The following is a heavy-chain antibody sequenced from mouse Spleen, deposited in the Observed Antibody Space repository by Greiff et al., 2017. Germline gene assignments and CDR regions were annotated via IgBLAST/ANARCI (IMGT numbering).Heavy chain of an antibody. CDR3: ARKGIYDGYYDAMDY. D-gene: IGHD2-3*01. J-gene: IGHJ4*01. CDR1: GYTFTSYW. V-gene: IGHV1-61*01. Sequence: QVQLQQPGAELVRPGSSVKLSCKASGYTFTSYWMDWVKPRPGQGLEWIGNIYPSDSETHYNQKFKDKATLTVDKSSSTAYMQLSSLTSEDSAVYYCARKGIYDGYYDAMDYWGQGTSVTVSS. CDR2: IYPSDSET.